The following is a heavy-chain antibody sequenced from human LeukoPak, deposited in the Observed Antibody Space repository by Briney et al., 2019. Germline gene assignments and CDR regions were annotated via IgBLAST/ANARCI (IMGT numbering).Heavy chain of an antibody. Sequence: GGSLRLSXAASGFTFVSYWMHWVRQAPGKGLVWVSRINGYGSSTDFADSVKGRFTISRDNAKNTLYLQMNSLRAEDTAVYYCARDAPGNTALDYWGQGTLVTVS. CDR3: ARDAPGNTALDY. J-gene: IGHJ4*02. D-gene: IGHD5-18*01. CDR1: GFTFVSYW. V-gene: IGHV3-74*01. CDR2: INGYGSST.